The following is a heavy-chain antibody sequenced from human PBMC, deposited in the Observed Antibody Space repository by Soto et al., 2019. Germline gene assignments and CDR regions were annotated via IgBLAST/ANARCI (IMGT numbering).Heavy chain of an antibody. V-gene: IGHV4-34*01. CDR1: GVSFSVYY. CDR2: INHSGST. CDR3: ARCPSGGSCPFFDY. J-gene: IGHJ4*02. D-gene: IGHD2-15*01. Sequence: QVQLQQWGAGLLKPSETLSLTCAVYGVSFSVYYWSCIRQPPGKGLEWIGEINHSGSTNYNPSLKSRVTISVDTSKNQFSLKLSSVTAADTAVYYCARCPSGGSCPFFDYWGQGTLVTVSS.